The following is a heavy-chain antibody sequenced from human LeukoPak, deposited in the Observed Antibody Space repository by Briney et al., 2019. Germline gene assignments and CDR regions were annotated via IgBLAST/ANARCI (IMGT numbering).Heavy chain of an antibody. CDR2: ISSSSSYI. D-gene: IGHD3-10*01. Sequence: GGSLRLSCAASGFTLSSYSMNWVRQAPGKGLEWVSSISSSSSYIYYADSVKGRFTISRDNAKNSLYLQMNSLRAEDTAVYYCARDLDYYGSGSTSNQAFDYWGQGTLVTVSS. V-gene: IGHV3-21*01. CDR1: GFTLSSYS. CDR3: ARDLDYYGSGSTSNQAFDY. J-gene: IGHJ4*02.